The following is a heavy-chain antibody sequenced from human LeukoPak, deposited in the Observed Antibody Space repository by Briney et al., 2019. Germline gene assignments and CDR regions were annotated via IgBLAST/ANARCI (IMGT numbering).Heavy chain of an antibody. CDR1: GYTFTGYF. Sequence: ASVKVSCKASGYTFTGYFMHWVRQAPGQGLEWMGWINPNSGGTNYAQKVQGRVTMTRDTSISTAYMELSRLKSDDTAVYYCARGRQIFGVVNNWFDPWGQGTLVTVSS. D-gene: IGHD3-3*01. CDR3: ARGRQIFGVVNNWFDP. V-gene: IGHV1-2*02. CDR2: INPNSGGT. J-gene: IGHJ5*02.